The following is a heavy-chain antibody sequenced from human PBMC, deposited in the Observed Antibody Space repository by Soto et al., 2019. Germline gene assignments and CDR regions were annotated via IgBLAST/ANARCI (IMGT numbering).Heavy chain of an antibody. CDR3: ATRYCGGENCYILGDAAFDI. Sequence: QVQLEQSGAEVKKPGASVKVSCKVFGDTLSELFMHWVRQSPGKGLEWMGGLDPEDGETGYPQKFQGRVTMTEDTXRXPXYXXRTSLTSEDTDVYYCATRYCGGENCYILGDAAFDIWGQGTMVIVSS. V-gene: IGHV1-24*01. J-gene: IGHJ3*02. CDR2: LDPEDGET. D-gene: IGHD2-21*01. CDR1: GDTLSELF.